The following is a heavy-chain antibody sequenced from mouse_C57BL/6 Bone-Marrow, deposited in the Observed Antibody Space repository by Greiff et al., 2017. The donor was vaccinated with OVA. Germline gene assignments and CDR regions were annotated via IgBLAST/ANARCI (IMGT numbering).Heavy chain of an antibody. V-gene: IGHV1-59*01. CDR3: ARGVGPSFDY. J-gene: IGHJ2*01. D-gene: IGHD4-1*01. CDR2: IDPSDSYT. CDR1: GYTFTSYW. Sequence: QVQLQQSGAELVRPGTSVKLSCKASGYTFTSYWMHWVKQRPGQGLEWIGVIDPSDSYTNYTQKFKDKATLTVDKSSSTAYMQLSSLTSEDSAVYYCARGVGPSFDYWGQGTTLTVSS.